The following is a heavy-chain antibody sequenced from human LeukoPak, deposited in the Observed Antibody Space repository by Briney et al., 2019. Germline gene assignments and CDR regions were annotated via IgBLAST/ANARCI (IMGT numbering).Heavy chain of an antibody. CDR3: ARVDSSGWYVSPGYYGMDV. J-gene: IGHJ6*02. CDR2: MNPNSGNT. D-gene: IGHD6-19*01. V-gene: IGHV1-8*01. CDR1: GYTFTSYD. Sequence: ASVKVSCKASGYTFTSYDINWVRQATGQGLEWMGWMNPNSGNTGYAQKFQGRVTMTRNTSISTAYMELSSLRSEDTAVYYCARVDSSGWYVSPGYYGMDVWGQGTTVTVSS.